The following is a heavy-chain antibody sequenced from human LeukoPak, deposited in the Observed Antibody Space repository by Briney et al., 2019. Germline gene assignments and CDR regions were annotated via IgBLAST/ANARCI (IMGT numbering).Heavy chain of an antibody. CDR2: MNPNSGNT. CDR1: GYTFTSYD. CDR3: ASRRVGSSSPRSFDY. Sequence: GASVKVSCKASGYTFTSYDINWVRQATGQGLEWMGWMNPNSGNTGYAQKFQGRVTMTRNASISTAYMELSSLRSEDTAVYYCASRRVGSSSPRSFDYWGQGTLVTVSS. D-gene: IGHD6-13*01. J-gene: IGHJ4*02. V-gene: IGHV1-8*01.